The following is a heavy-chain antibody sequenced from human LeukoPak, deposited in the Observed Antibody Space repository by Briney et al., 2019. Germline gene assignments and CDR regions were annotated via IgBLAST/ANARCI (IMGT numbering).Heavy chain of an antibody. Sequence: GGSLRLSCAASGFTVSANYMSWARQVPGKALEWISVIYSGGCTHYADSVKGRFTMSRDSSKNTLYLQMSSLRGEDTAVYYCARSTSSGWHYFDYWGQGTLVTVSS. V-gene: IGHV3-66*02. CDR3: ARSTSSGWHYFDY. J-gene: IGHJ4*02. CDR2: IYSGGCT. CDR1: GFTVSANY. D-gene: IGHD6-25*01.